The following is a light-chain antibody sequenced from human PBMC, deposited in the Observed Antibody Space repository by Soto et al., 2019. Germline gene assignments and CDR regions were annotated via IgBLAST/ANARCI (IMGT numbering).Light chain of an antibody. CDR1: QDISNY. V-gene: IGKV1-33*01. CDR2: DAS. CDR3: QQANSFPLT. Sequence: IQMTQSPSSLSASVGDRVTITCQASQDISNYLNWYQQKPGKAPKLLIYDASNLEAGVPSRFSGSGSGTDFTLTISSLQPEDFAIYYCQQANSFPLTFGGGTKVDIK. J-gene: IGKJ4*01.